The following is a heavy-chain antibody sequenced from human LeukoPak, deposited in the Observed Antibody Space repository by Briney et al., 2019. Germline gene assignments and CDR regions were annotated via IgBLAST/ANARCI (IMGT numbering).Heavy chain of an antibody. J-gene: IGHJ4*02. Sequence: GGSLRLSCAASGFTFRSYEMNWVRQAPGKGLEWVSSISSSSSYIYYADSVKGRFTISRDNAKNSLYLQMNSLRAEDTAVYYCARDKLGDFWSGYYTSAYYFDYWGQGTLVTVSS. CDR2: ISSSSSYI. V-gene: IGHV3-21*01. CDR1: GFTFRSYE. CDR3: ARDKLGDFWSGYYTSAYYFDY. D-gene: IGHD3-3*01.